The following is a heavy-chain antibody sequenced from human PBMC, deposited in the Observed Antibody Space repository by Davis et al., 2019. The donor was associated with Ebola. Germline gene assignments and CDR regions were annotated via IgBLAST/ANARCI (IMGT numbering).Heavy chain of an antibody. CDR3: ARGQRGYSF. CDR1: SGSIGSYF. J-gene: IGHJ4*02. V-gene: IGHV4-59*01. Sequence: MPSETLSLTCTVSSGSIGSYFWNWIRQPPGKGLECIGFIYYTGTTKYNPSLRSRVTISVDTSKNQFSLSLDSMTAADTAVYYCARGQRGYSFWGRGTLVNGSS. D-gene: IGHD5-18*01. CDR2: IYYTGTT.